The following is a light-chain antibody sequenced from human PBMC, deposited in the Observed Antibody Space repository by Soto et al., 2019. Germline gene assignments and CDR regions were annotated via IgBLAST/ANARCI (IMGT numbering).Light chain of an antibody. J-gene: IGLJ1*01. CDR3: TSYTSSSTYV. V-gene: IGLV2-14*01. CDR2: EVS. CDR1: SSDVGAYDY. Sequence: QSALTQPASVSGSPGQSITISCTGTSSDVGAYDYVSWYQQYPGKTPKVMISEVSNRPSGVSNRFSGSKSGSTASLTISGLQAEDEAEYYCTSYTSSSTYVFGTGTKLTVL.